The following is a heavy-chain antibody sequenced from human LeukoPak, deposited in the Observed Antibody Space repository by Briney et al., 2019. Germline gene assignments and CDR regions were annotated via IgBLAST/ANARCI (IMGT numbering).Heavy chain of an antibody. CDR1: GGSISSYY. CDR2: IYYSGST. D-gene: IGHD2-15*01. CDR3: ARTGGGWQGGSWEYYFDY. V-gene: IGHV4-59*08. Sequence: SETLSLTRTVSGGSISSYYWSWIRQPPAKGLEWIGYIYYSGSTNYNPSLKSRVTISVHTSKNQFSLNLSSVTSADTAVYYCARTGGGWQGGSWEYYFDYWGRGTLVSVSS. J-gene: IGHJ4*02.